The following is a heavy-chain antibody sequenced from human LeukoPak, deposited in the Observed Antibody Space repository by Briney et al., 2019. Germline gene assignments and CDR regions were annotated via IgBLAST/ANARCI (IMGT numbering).Heavy chain of an antibody. CDR3: ARDISREFDF. CDR1: GYTLTKYH. D-gene: IGHD1-14*01. Sequence: ASVKVSCKASGYTLTKYHIHWVRQAPGQGPEWMGVINPSGGSTNYAEKFQDRVAMTRDTSTSTVYMELSSLRSEDTAIYYCARDISREFDFWGQGTLVAVSS. CDR2: INPSGGST. J-gene: IGHJ4*02. V-gene: IGHV1-46*01.